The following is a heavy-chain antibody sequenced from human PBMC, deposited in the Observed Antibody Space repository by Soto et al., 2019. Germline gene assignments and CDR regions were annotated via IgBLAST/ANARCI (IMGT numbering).Heavy chain of an antibody. D-gene: IGHD2-21*01. CDR2: ISSSSSHI. CDR3: ARDWGGLDY. CDR1: GFTFSSYS. J-gene: IGHJ4*02. Sequence: GGSLRLSCAASGFTFSSYSMNWVRQAPGKGLEWVSYISSSSSHIYYADSVKGRFTISRDNAKNSLYLQMNSLRGEDTAVYYCARDWGGLDYWGQGTLVTVSS. V-gene: IGHV3-48*01.